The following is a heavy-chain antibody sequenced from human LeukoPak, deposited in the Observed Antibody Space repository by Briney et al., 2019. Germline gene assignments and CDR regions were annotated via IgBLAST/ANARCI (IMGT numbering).Heavy chain of an antibody. D-gene: IGHD3-10*01. Sequence: GGSLRLSCAASGFTFSDYYMSWIRQAPGKGLEWVSYISSSGSTIYYADSVKGRFTISRDNAKNSLYLQMNSLRAEDTAVYYCARAVTGYYGSGTPYYYYYMDVWGKGTTVTVSS. CDR1: GFTFSDYY. J-gene: IGHJ6*03. V-gene: IGHV3-11*04. CDR3: ARAVTGYYGSGTPYYYYYMDV. CDR2: ISSSGSTI.